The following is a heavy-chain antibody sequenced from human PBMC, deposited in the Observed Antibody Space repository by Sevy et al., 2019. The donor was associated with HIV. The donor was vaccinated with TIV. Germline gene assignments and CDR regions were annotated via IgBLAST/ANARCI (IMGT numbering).Heavy chain of an antibody. V-gene: IGHV4-39*01. Sequence: SETLSLTCTVSGGSISSSSYYWGWIRQPPGKGLEWIGSIYYSGSTYYNPSLKSRVTISVDTSKNQFSLKLSSVTAADTAVHYCASYSGSYYFDYWGQGTLVTVSS. J-gene: IGHJ4*02. CDR1: GGSISSSSYY. CDR3: ASYSGSYYFDY. D-gene: IGHD1-26*01. CDR2: IYYSGST.